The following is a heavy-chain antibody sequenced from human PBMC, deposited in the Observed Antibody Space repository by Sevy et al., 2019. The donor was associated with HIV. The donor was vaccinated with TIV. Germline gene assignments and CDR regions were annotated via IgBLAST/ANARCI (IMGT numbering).Heavy chain of an antibody. D-gene: IGHD1-26*01. CDR3: ARGTAGIVEGAQYDY. CDR2: LYTSGST. Sequence: SETLSLTCSVSAGSSSSYYWSWIRQPAGKGLEWLGRLYTSGSTKYNPSLKSRVTMSVDTSKAQFSLKLSSVSAADTAVYYCARGTAGIVEGAQYDYWGQGIPVTVSS. V-gene: IGHV4-4*07. J-gene: IGHJ4*02. CDR1: AGSSSSYY.